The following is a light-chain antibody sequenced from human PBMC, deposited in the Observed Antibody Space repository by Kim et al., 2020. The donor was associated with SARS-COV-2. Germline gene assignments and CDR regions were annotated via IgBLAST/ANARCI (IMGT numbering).Light chain of an antibody. CDR3: QVWDNSTAV. J-gene: IGLJ3*02. Sequence: SVALGQTAKITCGGNNVGSKNVHWYQQKPGLAPVLVIYRDDNRPSRIPERFSGSNSGNTATLTISRAQAGDEADYYCQVWDNSTAVFGGGTQLTVL. CDR2: RDD. V-gene: IGLV3-9*01. CDR1: NVGSKN.